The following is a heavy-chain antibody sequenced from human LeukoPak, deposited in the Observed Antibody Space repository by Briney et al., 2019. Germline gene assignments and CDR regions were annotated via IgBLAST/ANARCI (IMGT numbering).Heavy chain of an antibody. CDR1: GYTFAGYY. J-gene: IGHJ4*02. Sequence: GASVKVSCKASGYTFAGYYIHWVRRAPGQGLEWLGWINPNKGDTKSAQKFRDRVIMTTDTSLTTAYMEVINLSSDDTAVYYCTRSSWDCSSGSCYSNMNSDYWGQGTLVTASS. CDR2: INPNKGDT. CDR3: TRSSWDCSSGSCYSNMNSDY. V-gene: IGHV1-2*02. D-gene: IGHD2-15*01.